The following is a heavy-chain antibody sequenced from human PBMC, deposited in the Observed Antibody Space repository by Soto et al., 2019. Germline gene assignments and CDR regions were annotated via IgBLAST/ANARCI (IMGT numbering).Heavy chain of an antibody. CDR3: ARGRYGDY. V-gene: IGHV1-18*01. CDR1: GYAFTTYG. D-gene: IGHD1-1*01. Sequence: QVHLVQSGAEVKKPGASVKVSCKGSGYAFTTYGITWVRQAPGQGLEWMGWISAHNGNTXYAQKLQGRVTVTRDTSTSXAYXELRSLRSDDTAVYYCARGRYGDYWGQGALVTVSS. J-gene: IGHJ4*02. CDR2: ISAHNGNT.